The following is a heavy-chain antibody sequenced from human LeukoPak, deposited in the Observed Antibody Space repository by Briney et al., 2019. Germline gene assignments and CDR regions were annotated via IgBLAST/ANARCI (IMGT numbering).Heavy chain of an antibody. D-gene: IGHD3-22*01. CDR3: ARGVDYYDTSGRDPDYYFDY. V-gene: IGHV1-18*01. Sequence: ASVKVSCKASGYTFSSHGISWVRQAPGQGLEWMGWIFAYNGITNYAQRLQGRVTMTTDTSTSTAYMELRSLTSDNTAVYYCARGVDYYDTSGRDPDYYFDYWGQGTLVTVSS. CDR1: GYTFSSHG. CDR2: IFAYNGIT. J-gene: IGHJ4*02.